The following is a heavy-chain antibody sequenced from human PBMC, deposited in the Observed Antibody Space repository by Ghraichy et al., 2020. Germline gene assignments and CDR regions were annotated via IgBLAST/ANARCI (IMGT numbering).Heavy chain of an antibody. V-gene: IGHV4-31*03. CDR2: IYYSGST. Sequence: TLSLTCTVSGGSISSGGYYWSWIRQHPGKGLEWIGYIYYSGSTYYNPSLKSRVTISVDTSKNQFSLKLSSVTAADTAVYYCARAFGYYGSGSANYYGMDVWGQGTTVTVSS. D-gene: IGHD3-10*01. J-gene: IGHJ6*02. CDR3: ARAFGYYGSGSANYYGMDV. CDR1: GGSISSGGYY.